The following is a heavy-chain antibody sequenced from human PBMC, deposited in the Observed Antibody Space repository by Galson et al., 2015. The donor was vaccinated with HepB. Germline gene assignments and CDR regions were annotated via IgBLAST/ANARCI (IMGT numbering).Heavy chain of an antibody. CDR2: ISSNGGST. D-gene: IGHD1-26*01. CDR3: AGGARGGSFDY. Sequence: SLRLSCAASGFTFSSYAMHWVRQAPGKGLEYVSAISSNGGSTYYANSVKGRFTISRDNSKNTLYLQMGSLRAEDMAVYYCAGGARGGSFDYWGQGTLVTVSS. J-gene: IGHJ4*02. V-gene: IGHV3-64*01. CDR1: GFTFSSYA.